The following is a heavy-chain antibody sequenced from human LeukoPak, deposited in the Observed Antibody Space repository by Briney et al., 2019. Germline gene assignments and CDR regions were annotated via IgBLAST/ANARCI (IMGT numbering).Heavy chain of an antibody. CDR2: IYTSGST. Sequence: SETLSLTCTVSGGSISSYYWSWIRQPPGKGLEWIGYIYTSGSTNYNPSLKSRVTISVDTFKNQFSLKLSSVTAADTAVYYCASNWGPYYYYYYMDVWGKGTTVTVSS. V-gene: IGHV4-4*09. CDR3: ASNWGPYYYYYYMDV. CDR1: GGSISSYY. D-gene: IGHD7-27*01. J-gene: IGHJ6*03.